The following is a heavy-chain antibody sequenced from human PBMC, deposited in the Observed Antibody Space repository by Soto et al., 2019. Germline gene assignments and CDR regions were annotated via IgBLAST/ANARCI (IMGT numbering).Heavy chain of an antibody. CDR1: GFTFSTYA. V-gene: IGHV3-23*01. J-gene: IGHJ4*02. CDR3: AKDSFINLRGYDSY. Sequence: EVQLLESGGGLVQPGGSLRLSCAASGFTFSTYAMIWVRQAPGKGLEWVSAISGSGDSTYYADSVKGRFTISRDNSKNTLYLQVSSLRAEDTAIYYCAKDSFINLRGYDSYWGQGTLVTVSS. D-gene: IGHD5-12*01. CDR2: ISGSGDST.